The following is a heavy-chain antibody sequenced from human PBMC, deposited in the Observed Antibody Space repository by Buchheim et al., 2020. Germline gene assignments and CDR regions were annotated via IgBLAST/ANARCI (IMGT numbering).Heavy chain of an antibody. V-gene: IGHV4-4*02. CDR3: ARADYYDNSGYWGPYYFDY. CDR2: IYHSGTT. CDR1: GGSTSSSKW. Sequence: QVQLQESGPGLVKPSGTLSLTCAVSGGSTSSSKWWSWFRQLPGQGLEWIGEIYHSGTTNYNPSLKSRVTISVDKSKNQFSLKLSYVTAAYTAVYYCARADYYDNSGYWGPYYFDYWGQGTL. J-gene: IGHJ4*02. D-gene: IGHD3-22*01.